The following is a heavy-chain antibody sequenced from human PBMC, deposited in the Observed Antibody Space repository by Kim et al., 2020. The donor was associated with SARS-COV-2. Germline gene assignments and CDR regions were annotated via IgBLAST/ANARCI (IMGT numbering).Heavy chain of an antibody. D-gene: IGHD3-9*01. V-gene: IGHV3-30*18. CDR1: GFTFSSYV. J-gene: IGHJ4*01. Sequence: GGSLRLSCAASGFTFSSYVMHWVRQAPGKGLEWVAVISYDASNKYYTDSVKGRFTISRDNSKNTLYLQMNSLRPEDTGVYYCAKDLSVERISLGGMYYWGHGTPVTVSP. CDR2: ISYDASNK. CDR3: AKDLSVERISLGGMYY.